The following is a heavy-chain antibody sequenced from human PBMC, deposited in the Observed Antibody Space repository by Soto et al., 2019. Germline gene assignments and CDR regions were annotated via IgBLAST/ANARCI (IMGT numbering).Heavy chain of an antibody. CDR1: GVTVSSNY. CDR3: ARDRESSSWYAGRYYYYGMDV. CDR2: IYSGGST. J-gene: IGHJ6*02. Sequence: GGSLRLSCAASGVTVSSNYMSWVRQAPGKGLECVSSIYSGGSTYYADSVKGRFTNYRDNSKNTLYLKMNSLRAEDTAVYYCARDRESSSWYAGRYYYYGMDVWGQGTTVTVSS. D-gene: IGHD6-13*01. V-gene: IGHV3-66*01.